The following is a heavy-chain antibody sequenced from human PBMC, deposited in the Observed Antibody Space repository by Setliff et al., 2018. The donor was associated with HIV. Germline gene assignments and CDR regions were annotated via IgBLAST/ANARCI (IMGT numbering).Heavy chain of an antibody. J-gene: IGHJ4*02. CDR1: GGSISITSYY. V-gene: IGHV4-39*01. D-gene: IGHD6-19*01. CDR2: FHYSGNT. Sequence: TSETLSLTCTVSGGSISITSYYWAWIRQPPGKGLEWIASFHYSGNTYYTSSLKSRVTISADTSKNQFSLRLSSVIATDTAVYFCATLHSSGWPYLTDYWGQGILVTVSS. CDR3: ATLHSSGWPYLTDY.